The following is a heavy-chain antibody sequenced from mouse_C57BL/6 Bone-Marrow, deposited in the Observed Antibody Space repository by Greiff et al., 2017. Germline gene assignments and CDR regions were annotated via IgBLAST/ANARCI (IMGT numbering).Heavy chain of an antibody. Sequence: QVQLQQPGAELVKPGASVKLSCKASGYTFTSYWMQWVKQRPGQGLEWIGEIDPSDSYTNYNQKFKGKATLTADKSSSTAYMQLSSLTSEDSAVYFCARGGGNYEYFDVWGTGTTVTVSS. CDR3: ARGGGNYEYFDV. CDR1: GYTFTSYW. CDR2: IDPSDSYT. J-gene: IGHJ1*03. V-gene: IGHV1-50*01. D-gene: IGHD2-1*01.